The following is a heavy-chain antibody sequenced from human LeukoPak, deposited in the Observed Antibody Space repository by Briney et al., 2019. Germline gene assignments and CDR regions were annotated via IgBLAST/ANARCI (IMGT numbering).Heavy chain of an antibody. CDR2: IYYSGST. D-gene: IGHD6-13*01. Sequence: TSETLSLTCTVSGGSISSSSYYWGWIRQPPGKGLEWIGSIYYSGSTYYNPSLKSRVTISVDTSKNQFSLKLSSVTAADTAVYYCARDQDSSSWYWFDPWGQGTLVTVSS. CDR3: ARDQDSSSWYWFDP. CDR1: GGSISSSSYY. J-gene: IGHJ5*02. V-gene: IGHV4-39*07.